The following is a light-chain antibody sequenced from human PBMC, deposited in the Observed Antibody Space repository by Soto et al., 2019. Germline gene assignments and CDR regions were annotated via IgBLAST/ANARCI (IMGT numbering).Light chain of an antibody. V-gene: IGLV3-21*02. J-gene: IGLJ2*01. CDR3: QVWDSSSDHVI. CDR2: DDS. CDR1: VIGSIS. Sequence: SYELTQPPSVSVAPGQTASITCGGNVIGSISVHWYQQKPGQAPVLVVFDDSDRPSGIPERFSGYNSRNTATLTISRVEAGDEADYYCQVWDSSSDHVIFGGGTQLTVL.